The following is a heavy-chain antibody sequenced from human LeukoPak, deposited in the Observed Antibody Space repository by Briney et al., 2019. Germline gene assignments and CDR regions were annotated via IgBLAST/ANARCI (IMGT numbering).Heavy chain of an antibody. V-gene: IGHV1-2*06. CDR1: GYTFTGYY. Sequence: ASVKVSCKASGYTFTGYYMHWVRQAPGQGLEWMGRINPNSGGTNYAQKFQGRVTMTRDTSISTAYMELSRLRSDDTAVYYCAEGTAIGGGLDYWGQGTLVTVSS. J-gene: IGHJ4*02. CDR2: INPNSGGT. D-gene: IGHD5-18*01. CDR3: AEGTAIGGGLDY.